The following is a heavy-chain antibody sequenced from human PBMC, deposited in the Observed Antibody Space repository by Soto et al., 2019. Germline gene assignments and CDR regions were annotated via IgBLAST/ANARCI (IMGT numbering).Heavy chain of an antibody. CDR1: GFTFSSYG. D-gene: IGHD3-16*01. CDR2: IWYDGSNK. J-gene: IGHJ6*02. CDR3: ARDGRGDYYYYYGMDV. V-gene: IGHV3-33*01. Sequence: GGSLRLSCAASGFTFSSYGMHWVRQAPGKGLEWVAVIWYDGSNKYYADSVKGRFTISRDNSKNTLYLQMNSLRAEDTAVYYWARDGRGDYYYYYGMDVWGQGTTVTVSS.